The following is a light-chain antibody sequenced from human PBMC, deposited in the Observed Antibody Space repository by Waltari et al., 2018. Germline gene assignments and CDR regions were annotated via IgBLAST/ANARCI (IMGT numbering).Light chain of an antibody. CDR2: GAS. CDR3: QQYNNWPRGT. J-gene: IGKJ5*01. V-gene: IGKV3-15*01. Sequence: EIVMTQSPATLSVSPGERATLSCRASQSVSSNLAWYQPKPGPAPRLLIYGASTRATGIPARFSGSGSGTEFTLTISSLQSEDFAVYYCQQYNNWPRGTFGQGTRLEIK. CDR1: QSVSSN.